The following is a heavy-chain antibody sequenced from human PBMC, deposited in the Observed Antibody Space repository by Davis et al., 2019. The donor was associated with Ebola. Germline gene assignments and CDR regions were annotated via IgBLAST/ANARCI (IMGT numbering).Heavy chain of an antibody. CDR3: ARYYSSSWQTFDY. CDR1: GFTLSGYY. V-gene: IGHV3-11*01. Sequence: GESLKISCAAYGFTLSGYYMSWIRQAPGKGLEWLSYISSSGATIHYTDSVRGRFTISRDNAQNSVYLQMNSLRAEDTAFYYCARYYSSSWQTFDYWGQGILVTVSS. J-gene: IGHJ4*02. CDR2: ISSSGATI. D-gene: IGHD6-13*01.